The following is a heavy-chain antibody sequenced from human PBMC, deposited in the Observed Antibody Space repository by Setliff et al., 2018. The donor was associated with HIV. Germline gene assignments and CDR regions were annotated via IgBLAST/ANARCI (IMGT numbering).Heavy chain of an antibody. CDR1: GFTFSSSW. Sequence: GESLKISCAASGFTFSSSWMTWVRQAPGGGLEYVAGMNRDGSEKGYADSVKGRFSISRDNAKNSLYLQMSSLRTEDTAVYFCARDPAFGAFDIWGQGTMVTVSS. CDR2: MNRDGSEK. D-gene: IGHD3-10*01. J-gene: IGHJ3*02. CDR3: ARDPAFGAFDI. V-gene: IGHV3-7*04.